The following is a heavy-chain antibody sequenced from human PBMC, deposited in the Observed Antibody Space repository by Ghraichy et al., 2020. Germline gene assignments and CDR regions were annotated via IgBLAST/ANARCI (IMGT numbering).Heavy chain of an antibody. D-gene: IGHD2-2*02. J-gene: IGHJ4*02. CDR2: FDPEDGET. V-gene: IGHV1-24*01. CDR1: GYTLTELS. CDR3: ATDRHSSRFVVVPAAIGLGY. Sequence: ASVKVSCKVSGYTLTELSMHWVRQAPGKGLEWMGGFDPEDGETIYAQKFQGRVTMTEDTSTDTAYMELSSLRSEDTAVYYCATDRHSSRFVVVPAAIGLGYWGQGTLVTVSS.